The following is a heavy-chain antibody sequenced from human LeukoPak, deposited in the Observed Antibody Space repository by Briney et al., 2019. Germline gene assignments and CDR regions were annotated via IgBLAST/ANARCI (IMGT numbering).Heavy chain of an antibody. Sequence: PSETLSLTCTVSGGSISSYYWSWIRQPPGKGLEWIGYIYYSGSTNYNPSLKSRVTISVDTSKNQFSLKLGSVTAADTAVYYCARGIVGATTRWFDPWGQGTLVTVSS. V-gene: IGHV4-59*01. CDR3: ARGIVGATTRWFDP. D-gene: IGHD1-26*01. J-gene: IGHJ5*02. CDR1: GGSISSYY. CDR2: IYYSGST.